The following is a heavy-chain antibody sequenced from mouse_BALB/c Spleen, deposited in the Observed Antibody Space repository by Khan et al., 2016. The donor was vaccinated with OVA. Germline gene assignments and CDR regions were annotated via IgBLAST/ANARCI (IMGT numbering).Heavy chain of an antibody. J-gene: IGHJ1*01. V-gene: IGHV2-9*02. CDR1: GFSLTSYG. Sequence: QVQLKESGPGLVAPSQSLSITCTVSGFSLTSYGVHWVRQPPGKGLEWLGVIWTGGSTNYNSALMSRLSISKDNSKSQVFLKMNSLQTDDTAIYYCARYYGNYGWYFDFWGAGTTVTVSS. CDR3: ARYYGNYGWYFDF. D-gene: IGHD2-1*01. CDR2: IWTGGST.